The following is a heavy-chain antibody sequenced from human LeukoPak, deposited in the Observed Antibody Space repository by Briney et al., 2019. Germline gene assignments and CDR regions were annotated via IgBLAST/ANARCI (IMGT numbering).Heavy chain of an antibody. CDR1: GFTSDDYA. J-gene: IGHJ6*04. CDR2: ISWDGDTT. Sequence: GGSLRLSCEASGFTSDDYAMHWVRQAPGKGLEWVSLISWDGDTTYYADSVKGRFTISRDNRKDSLYLQMNSLRAEDTALYYCAKDFSSSWLYYFGMDVWGKGTTVTVSS. CDR3: AKDFSSSWLYYFGMDV. V-gene: IGHV3-43D*04. D-gene: IGHD6-13*01.